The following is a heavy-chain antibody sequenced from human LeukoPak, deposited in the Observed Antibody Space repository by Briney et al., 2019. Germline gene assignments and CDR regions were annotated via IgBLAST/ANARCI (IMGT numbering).Heavy chain of an antibody. D-gene: IGHD6-19*01. CDR2: VSGTSEYI. J-gene: IGHJ4*02. CDR3: ARWYSSGWYSDY. CDR1: GFSFSTYS. V-gene: IGHV3-21*06. Sequence: PGGSLRLSCAASGFSFSTYSMIWVRQAPVKGLEWVSSVSGTSEYIYYADSVRGRFTISRDNAKNTVYLQMNSLRAEDTAVYYCARWYSSGWYSDYWGQGTLVTVSS.